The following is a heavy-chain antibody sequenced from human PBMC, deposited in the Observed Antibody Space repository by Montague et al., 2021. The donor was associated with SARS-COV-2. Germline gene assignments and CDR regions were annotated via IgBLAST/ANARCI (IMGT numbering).Heavy chain of an antibody. CDR2: ISYSGST. CDR1: GGSISSYY. J-gene: IGHJ3*02. D-gene: IGHD3-22*01. CDR3: ASPTYYYDSSGSDAFDI. V-gene: IGHV4-59*08. Sequence: SETLSLTCTVFGGSISSYYWSWIRQPPGRGLQWTGYISYSGSTNYNPSLKSRVTISVDTSKNQFSLKLSSVAAADTAVYYCASPTYYYDSSGSDAFDIWGQGTMVTVSS.